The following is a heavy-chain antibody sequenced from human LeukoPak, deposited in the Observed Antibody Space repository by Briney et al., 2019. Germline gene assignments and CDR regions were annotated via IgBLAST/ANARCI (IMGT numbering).Heavy chain of an antibody. CDR1: GYSFSMYW. CDR2: IYPGDPQT. CDR3: GRIRGYDFWSRGVFDI. Sequence: GESLKISCKGSGYSFSMYWTGWVRQVPGKGLEWMGIIYPGDPQTAYSPSFQGQVTISADKSINTAYLQWRSLEASDTAMYYCGRIRGYDFWSRGVFDIWGQGTMVTVSS. V-gene: IGHV5-51*01. D-gene: IGHD3-3*01. J-gene: IGHJ3*02.